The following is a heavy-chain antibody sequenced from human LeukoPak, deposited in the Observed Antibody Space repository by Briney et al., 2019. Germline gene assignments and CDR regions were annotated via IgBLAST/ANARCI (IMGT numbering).Heavy chain of an antibody. CDR3: ARAPGGYCSGGSCYFFDY. CDR1: GYTFTSYY. Sequence: ASVKVSCKASGYTFTSYYMHWVRQAPGQGLEWMGIINPSGGSTSYAQKFQGRVTMTRDTSTSTVYMELSSLRSEDTAVYYCARAPGGYCSGGSCYFFDYWGQGTLVTVSS. D-gene: IGHD2-15*01. J-gene: IGHJ4*02. CDR2: INPSGGST. V-gene: IGHV1-46*01.